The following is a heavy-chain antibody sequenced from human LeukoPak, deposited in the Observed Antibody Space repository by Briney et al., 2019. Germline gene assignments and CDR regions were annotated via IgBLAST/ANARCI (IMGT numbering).Heavy chain of an antibody. V-gene: IGHV4-4*07. J-gene: IGHJ4*02. Sequence: SETLSLTRTVSGGSISSYYWGWIRQPAGKGLEWIGRVHTSGSTNYNPSLKSRVTMSVDTSKNQFSLKLSSVTAADTAVYYCARDNQHFLDYWGQGTLVTVSS. CDR1: GGSISSYY. CDR2: VHTSGST. CDR3: ARDNQHFLDY.